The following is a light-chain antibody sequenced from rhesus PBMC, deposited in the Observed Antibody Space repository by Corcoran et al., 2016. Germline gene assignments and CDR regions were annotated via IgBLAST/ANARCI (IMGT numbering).Light chain of an antibody. CDR3: YQHSSGYS. V-gene: IGKV3-10*01. J-gene: IGKJ2*01. CDR1: QSVSSY. Sequence: QVILTQSPATLSLSPGERATLSCRASQSVSSYLAWYQPKPGQAPRLLIYGASNRATGIPDRFSGSGSGTDFTLTISSLEPEDVGVYHCYQHSSGYSFGQGTKVEIK. CDR2: GAS.